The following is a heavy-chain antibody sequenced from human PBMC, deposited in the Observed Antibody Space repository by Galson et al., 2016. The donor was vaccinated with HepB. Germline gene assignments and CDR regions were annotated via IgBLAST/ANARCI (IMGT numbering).Heavy chain of an antibody. J-gene: IGHJ4*02. CDR1: GLTFHNAW. CDR2: IKGEADGGTT. CDR3: ATVKLTTWYSFDS. D-gene: IGHD2-2*01. V-gene: IGHV3-15*01. Sequence: SLRLSCAASGLTFHNAWMTWVRQAPGKGLEWVGRIKGEADGGTTDYAAPVKGRFYISRDDSTHTLFLHMNSLRVEDGAVYYCATVKLTTWYSFDSWGQGTLVTVSS.